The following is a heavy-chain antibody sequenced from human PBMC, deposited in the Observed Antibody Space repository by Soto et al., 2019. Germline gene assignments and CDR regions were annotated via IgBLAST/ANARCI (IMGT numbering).Heavy chain of an antibody. V-gene: IGHV4-61*01. Sequence: QVQLQESGPGLVKPSETLSLTCTVCGGSVSSGSYYWSWIRQPPGKGLECIGYIYYSGSTNYNPSLKSRVTISVDTSKNQFSLKLSSVTAADTAVYYCARVSSSWGLVNYFDYWGQGTLVTVSS. J-gene: IGHJ4*02. D-gene: IGHD6-13*01. CDR3: ARVSSSWGLVNYFDY. CDR2: IYYSGST. CDR1: GGSVSSGSYY.